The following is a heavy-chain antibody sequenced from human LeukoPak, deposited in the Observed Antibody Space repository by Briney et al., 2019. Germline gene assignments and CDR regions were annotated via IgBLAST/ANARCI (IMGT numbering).Heavy chain of an antibody. CDR1: GYTSTSSI. J-gene: IGHJ4*02. D-gene: IGHD3-10*01. V-gene: IGHV1-46*01. Sequence: ASVKVSCKASGYTSTSSIMHCVRQAPGQGLEWMGIINPSGGSTSYAQKFQGRVTMTRDTSTTTVYMELSSLRSEDTAVYYCARGGTFLVRDFDSWGQGTLVTVSS. CDR2: INPSGGST. CDR3: ARGGTFLVRDFDS.